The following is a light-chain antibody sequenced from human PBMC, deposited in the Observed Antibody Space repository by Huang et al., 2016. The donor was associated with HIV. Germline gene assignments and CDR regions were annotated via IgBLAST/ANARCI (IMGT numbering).Light chain of an antibody. V-gene: IGKV3-15*01. Sequence: EIVMTQSPATLSVSPGERATLSCRAGQSINNNLAWYQQKPGQAPRLLIYAASTMATGVPARFSGSGSGTEFTLTISSLRSEDFAVYYCQQYNSWPPFTFGPGTKVDIK. CDR2: AAS. CDR1: QSINNN. J-gene: IGKJ3*01. CDR3: QQYNSWPPFT.